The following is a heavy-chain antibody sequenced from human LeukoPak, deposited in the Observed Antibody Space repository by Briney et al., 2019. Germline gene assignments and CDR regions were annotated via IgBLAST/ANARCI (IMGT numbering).Heavy chain of an antibody. CDR3: ASLPYGDYVYYYYGMDV. CDR2: ISGSGGST. V-gene: IGHV3-23*01. Sequence: GGSLRLSCAASGFTFSSYAMSWVRQAPGKGLEWVSAISGSGGSTYYADSVKGRFTISRDNSKNTLYLQMNSLRAEDTAVYYCASLPYGDYVYYYYGMDVWGQGTTVSVSS. D-gene: IGHD4-17*01. CDR1: GFTFSSYA. J-gene: IGHJ6*02.